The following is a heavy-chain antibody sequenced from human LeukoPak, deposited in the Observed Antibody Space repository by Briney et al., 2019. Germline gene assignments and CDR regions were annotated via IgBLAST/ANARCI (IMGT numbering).Heavy chain of an antibody. Sequence: SETLSLTCAVYGLSFRDYSWTWIRQPPGKGLEWMGEIKESGGTNYNPSLMSRVIMSVDTSKSQISLTVSSVTAADTAVYYCARVAYRYSINDWSRTGLGAYPTKYYYYMAVWGKGTTVTVSS. CDR1: GLSFRDYS. CDR3: ARVAYRYSINDWSRTGLGAYPTKYYYYMAV. J-gene: IGHJ6*03. D-gene: IGHD2-8*01. CDR2: IKESGGT. V-gene: IGHV4-34*01.